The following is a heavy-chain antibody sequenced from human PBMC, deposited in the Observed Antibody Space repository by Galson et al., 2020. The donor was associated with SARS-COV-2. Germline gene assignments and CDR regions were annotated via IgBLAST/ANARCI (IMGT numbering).Heavy chain of an antibody. D-gene: IGHD3-9*01. Sequence: ASETLSLTCTVSGGSISSSSYYWGWIRQPPGKGLEWIGSIYYSGSTYYNPSLKSRVTISVDTSKNQFSLKLSSVTAADTAVYYWARVPLLRYFDYSYYYYGMDVWGQGTTVTVSS. CDR2: IYYSGST. V-gene: IGHV4-39*07. CDR1: GGSISSSSYY. CDR3: ARVPLLRYFDYSYYYYGMDV. J-gene: IGHJ6*02.